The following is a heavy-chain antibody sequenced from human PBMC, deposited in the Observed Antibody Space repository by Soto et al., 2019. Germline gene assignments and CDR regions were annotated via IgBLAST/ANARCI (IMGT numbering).Heavy chain of an antibody. Sequence: SETLSLTCTVSGGSISSGDYYWSWIRQPPGRGLEWIGYIYYSGSTYYNPSLKSRVTISVDTSKNQFSLKLSSVTAADTAVYYCARAASPFDWLSYYYGMDVWGQGTTVS. CDR2: IYYSGST. J-gene: IGHJ6*02. CDR1: GGSISSGDYY. D-gene: IGHD3-9*01. V-gene: IGHV4-30-4*01. CDR3: ARAASPFDWLSYYYGMDV.